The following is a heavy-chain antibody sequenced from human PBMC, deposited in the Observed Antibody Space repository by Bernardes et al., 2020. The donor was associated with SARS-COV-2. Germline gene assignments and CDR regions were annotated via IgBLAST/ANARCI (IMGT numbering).Heavy chain of an antibody. CDR1: GFTFSKNA. CDR2: ISAIGGST. V-gene: IGHV3-23*01. J-gene: IGHJ6*02. D-gene: IGHD6-6*01. CDR3: SKNAKYSSSSMEV. Sequence: GWSLRFSCVASGFTFSKNAMTWVRQVPGKGLEWVSAISAIGGSTYYAESVKGRFTISRDNSKNTLYLEMTSLRAEDTAVYYCSKNAKYSSSSMEVWGQGTTVTVSS.